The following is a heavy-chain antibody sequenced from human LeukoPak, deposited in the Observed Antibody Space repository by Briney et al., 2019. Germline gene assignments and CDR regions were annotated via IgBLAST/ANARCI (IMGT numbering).Heavy chain of an antibody. Sequence: ASVKVSCKASGYTFTSYYMHWVRQAPGQGLEWMGIINPSGGSTSYAQKFQGRVTMTRDTSTSTVYMELSSLRSEDTAVYYCARESTIYCGGDCTFDYWGQGTQVTVSS. CDR2: INPSGGST. J-gene: IGHJ4*02. D-gene: IGHD2-21*02. CDR3: ARESTIYCGGDCTFDY. CDR1: GYTFTSYY. V-gene: IGHV1-46*01.